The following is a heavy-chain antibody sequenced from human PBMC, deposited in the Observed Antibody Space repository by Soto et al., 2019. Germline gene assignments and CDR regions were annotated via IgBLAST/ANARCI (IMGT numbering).Heavy chain of an antibody. Sequence: SVKVSCKASGGTFSSYAISWVGQAPGQGLEWMGGIIPIFGTANYAQKFQGRVTITADESTSTAYMELSSLRSEDTAVYYCASPYRISEYYFDYWGQGTLVTVSS. CDR1: GGTFSSYA. J-gene: IGHJ4*02. CDR3: ASPYRISEYYFDY. CDR2: IIPIFGTA. V-gene: IGHV1-69*13. D-gene: IGHD2-2*02.